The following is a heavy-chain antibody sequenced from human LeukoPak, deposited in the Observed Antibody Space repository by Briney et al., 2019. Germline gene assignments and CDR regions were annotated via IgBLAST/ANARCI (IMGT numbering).Heavy chain of an antibody. V-gene: IGHV4-59*01. Sequence: PSETLSLTCTVSGGSISSYYWSWIRQPPGKGLEWIGYIYYSGSTNYNPSLKSRVTISVDTSKNQFSLKLSSVTAADTAVYYCAREAPHRYYDSSGYYPNWFDPWGQGTLVTVSS. CDR1: GGSISSYY. CDR3: AREAPHRYYDSSGYYPNWFDP. D-gene: IGHD3-22*01. J-gene: IGHJ5*02. CDR2: IYYSGST.